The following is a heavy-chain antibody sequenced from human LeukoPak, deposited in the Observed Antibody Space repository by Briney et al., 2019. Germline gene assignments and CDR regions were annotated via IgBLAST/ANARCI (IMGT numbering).Heavy chain of an antibody. CDR2: IYYSGST. CDR1: GGSISSSSDY. D-gene: IGHD5-12*01. Sequence: PSETLSLTCTVSGGSISSSSDYWDWIRQPPGKGLEWIGYIYYSGSTNYNPSLKSRVTISVDTSKNQFSLKLSSVTAADTAVYYCARRRGYSGHEHYFDYWGQGTLVTVSS. V-gene: IGHV4-61*05. J-gene: IGHJ4*02. CDR3: ARRRGYSGHEHYFDY.